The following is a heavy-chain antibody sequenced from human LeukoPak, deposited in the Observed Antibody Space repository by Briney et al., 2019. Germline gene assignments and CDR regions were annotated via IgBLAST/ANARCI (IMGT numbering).Heavy chain of an antibody. CDR1: GGSISSPSPF. CDR2: IAYDGRT. CDR3: ARRSALSDYHDY. V-gene: IGHV4-39*01. J-gene: IGHJ4*02. D-gene: IGHD4-17*01. Sequence: SETLSLTCTVSGGSISSPSPFWDWIRQPPGEGLEWMGSIAYDGRTYYNPSLKSRVTVSADTSKNQFSLTLNSVTAPDTAVYYSARRSALSDYHDYWGQGTLVTVSS.